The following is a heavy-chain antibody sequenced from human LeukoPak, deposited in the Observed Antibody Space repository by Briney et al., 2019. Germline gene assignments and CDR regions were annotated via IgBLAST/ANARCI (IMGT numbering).Heavy chain of an antibody. Sequence: GESLKISCKGSGYGFTSYWIGWVRQMPGKGLEWMGIIYPGDSDTRYSPSFQGQVTISADKSISTAYLPWSSLKASDTAMYYRARGRDILTGYYTYYFDYWGQGTLVTVSS. D-gene: IGHD3-9*01. CDR2: IYPGDSDT. V-gene: IGHV5-51*01. CDR1: GYGFTSYW. CDR3: ARGRDILTGYYTYYFDY. J-gene: IGHJ4*02.